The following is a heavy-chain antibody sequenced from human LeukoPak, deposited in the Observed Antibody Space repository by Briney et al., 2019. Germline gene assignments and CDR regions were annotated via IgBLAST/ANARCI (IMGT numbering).Heavy chain of an antibody. V-gene: IGHV4-59*01. J-gene: IGHJ6*02. Sequence: SGTLSLTCTVSGGSISSYYWSWIRQPPGKGLEWIGYIYYSGSTNYNPSLKSRVTISVDTSKNQFSLQLSSVTAADTAVYYCVGDNYSGSRNYGMDVWGQGTTVTVSS. CDR3: VGDNYSGSRNYGMDV. CDR1: GGSISSYY. D-gene: IGHD1-26*01. CDR2: IYYSGST.